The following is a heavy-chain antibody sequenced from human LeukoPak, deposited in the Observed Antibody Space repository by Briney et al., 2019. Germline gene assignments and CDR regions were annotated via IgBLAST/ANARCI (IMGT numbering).Heavy chain of an antibody. CDR1: GYTFTGYY. D-gene: IGHD6-13*01. CDR3: ARDPFIAAAGRVPEGDWFGP. CDR2: INPNSGGT. V-gene: IGHV1-2*02. J-gene: IGHJ5*02. Sequence: GASVKVSCKASGYTFTGYYMHWVRQAPGQGLEWMGWINPNSGGTNYAQKFQGRVTMTRDTSISTAYMELSRLRSDDTAVYYCARDPFIAAAGRVPEGDWFGPWGQGTLVTVSS.